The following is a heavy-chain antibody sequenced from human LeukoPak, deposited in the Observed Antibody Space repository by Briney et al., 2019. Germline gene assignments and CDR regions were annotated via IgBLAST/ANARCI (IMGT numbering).Heavy chain of an antibody. D-gene: IGHD2-2*01. CDR2: VGISSGNT. Sequence: GGSLRLSCAASGFTFSDYSMDWVRQAPGKGLEWISYVGISSGNTKYADSVKGRFTISGDKAKNSLYLQMNSLRVEDTAVYYCARDTKYAFDNWGQGTLVTVSS. J-gene: IGHJ4*02. CDR3: ARDTKYAFDN. CDR1: GFTFSDYS. V-gene: IGHV3-48*01.